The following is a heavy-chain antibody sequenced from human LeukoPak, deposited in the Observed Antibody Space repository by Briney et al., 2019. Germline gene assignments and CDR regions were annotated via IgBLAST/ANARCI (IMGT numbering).Heavy chain of an antibody. V-gene: IGHV3-9*01. CDR3: AKDLARQHYYYYGMDV. CDR1: GFTFDDFA. CDR2: ISWNSGSI. D-gene: IGHD5-18*01. Sequence: GRSLRLSCAASGFTFDDFAMHWVRQAPGKGLEWVSGISWNSGSIGYADSVKGRFTISRDNAKNSLYLQMNSLRAEGTALYYCAKDLARQHYYYYGMDVWGQGTTVTVSS. J-gene: IGHJ6*02.